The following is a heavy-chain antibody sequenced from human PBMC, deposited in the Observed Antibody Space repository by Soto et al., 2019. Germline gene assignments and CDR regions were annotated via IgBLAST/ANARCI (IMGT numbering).Heavy chain of an antibody. CDR1: GGSISSYY. Sequence: SETLSLPCPVSGGSISSYYWNWIRRPPGKGLEWIGYIYYSRSTNYNTSLKSPVTISVDTSKNQFSLKLGSVTAAETAVYYCARDRELGRVIFVVPAAIPADMCCYYGMDVWGQGTTVTVSS. J-gene: IGHJ6*02. CDR2: IYYSRST. D-gene: IGHD2-2*02. V-gene: IGHV4-59*01. CDR3: ARDRELGRVIFVVPAAIPADMCCYYGMDV.